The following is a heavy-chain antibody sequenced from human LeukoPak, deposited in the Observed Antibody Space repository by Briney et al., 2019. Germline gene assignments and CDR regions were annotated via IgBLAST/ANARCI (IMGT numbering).Heavy chain of an antibody. CDR3: ARSCSSTSCYTGSEAGY. J-gene: IGHJ4*02. CDR1: GYTFTSYG. Sequence: ASVKVSCEASGYTFTSYGISWVRQAPGQGLEWMGWISAYNGNTNYAQKLQGRVTMTTDTSTSTAYMELRSLRSDDTAVYYCARSCSSTSCYTGSEAGYWGQGTLVTVSP. CDR2: ISAYNGNT. D-gene: IGHD2-2*02. V-gene: IGHV1-18*01.